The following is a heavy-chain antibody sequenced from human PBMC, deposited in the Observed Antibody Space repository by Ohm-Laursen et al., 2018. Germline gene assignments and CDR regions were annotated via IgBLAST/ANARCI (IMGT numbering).Heavy chain of an antibody. V-gene: IGHV6-1*01. CDR3: ARAGDIVATSFDY. CDR2: TYYRSKRHN. CDR1: GDSVSSKSAT. Sequence: QTLSLTCALSGDSVSSKSATWNWIRQSPSRGLEWLGRTYYRSKRHNDYAPSVKSRITINPDTSKNQFSLQLKSVTPEDTAVYYCARAGDIVATSFDYWGQGTLVTVST. J-gene: IGHJ4*02. D-gene: IGHD5-12*01.